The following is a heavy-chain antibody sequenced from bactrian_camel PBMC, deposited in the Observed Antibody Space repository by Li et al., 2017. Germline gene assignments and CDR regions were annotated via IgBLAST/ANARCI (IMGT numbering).Heavy chain of an antibody. J-gene: IGHJ6*01. CDR3: CRGALRCLS. Sequence: VQLVESGGGLVQPGGSLRLSCEASGFTFSRSGMSWFRQAPGKGLERVSGIDTDFTTYYEDFLKGRFTISRDNANDTTYLQMNSLQSYDTALYYCCRGALRCLSRGQGTQVTVS. CDR2: IDTDFTT. CDR1: GFTFSRSG. D-gene: IGHD3*01. V-gene: IGHV3S10*01.